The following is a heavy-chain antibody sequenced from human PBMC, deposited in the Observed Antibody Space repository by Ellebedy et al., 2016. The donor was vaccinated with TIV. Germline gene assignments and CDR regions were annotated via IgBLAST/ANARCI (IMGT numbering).Heavy chain of an antibody. CDR1: GGTFSSYA. CDR3: ARDREGYYFDY. J-gene: IGHJ4*02. CDR2: IIPIFGTA. V-gene: IGHV1-69*13. Sequence: AASVKVSCKASGGTFSSYAISWVRQAPGQGLEWMGGIIPIFGTANYAQKFQGRVTITADESTSTAYMEMSSLRSEDTAVYYCARDREGYYFDYWGQGTLVTVSS.